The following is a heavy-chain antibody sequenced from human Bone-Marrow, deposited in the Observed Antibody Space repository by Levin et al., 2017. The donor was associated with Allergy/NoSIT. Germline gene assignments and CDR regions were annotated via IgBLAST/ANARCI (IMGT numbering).Heavy chain of an antibody. Sequence: QAGGSLRLSCAASGVTFTSYTMHWVRQAPGKGLEWVADISADGRQSFYADSMKGRFTISRDNSKNTLYLQMDSLGADDTAVYFCAREWVPGPLEDWGQGTLVTVSS. D-gene: IGHD1-1*01. CDR3: AREWVPGPLED. V-gene: IGHV3-30*04. CDR1: GVTFTSYT. CDR2: ISADGRQS. J-gene: IGHJ4*02.